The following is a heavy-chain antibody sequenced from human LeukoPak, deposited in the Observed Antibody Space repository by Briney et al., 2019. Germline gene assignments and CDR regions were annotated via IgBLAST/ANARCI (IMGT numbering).Heavy chain of an antibody. CDR3: ARGSTIFGVVTFYFYYYMDV. V-gene: IGHV3-74*01. D-gene: IGHD3-3*01. CDR1: EFTFSTYW. J-gene: IGHJ6*03. CDR2: INSDGSSA. Sequence: GGSLRLSCAASEFTFSTYWMHWVRQAPGKGLVWVSRINSDGSSANYADSVKGRFTISRDNAKNTLYLQVNSLRAEDTAVYYCARGSTIFGVVTFYFYYYMDVWGKGTTVTVSS.